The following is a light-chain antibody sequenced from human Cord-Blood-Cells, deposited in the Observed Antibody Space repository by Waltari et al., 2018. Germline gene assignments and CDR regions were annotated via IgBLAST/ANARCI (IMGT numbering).Light chain of an antibody. CDR2: DAS. Sequence: ELVLTQSPATLSLSPGERATLSCRASQSVSSYLAWYQQKPGQAPSLLIDDASNRATGIPARFSGSGSGTDFTVTISSLEPEDFAVYYCQQRSNWLTFGGGTKVEIK. CDR3: QQRSNWLT. J-gene: IGKJ4*01. V-gene: IGKV3-11*01. CDR1: QSVSSY.